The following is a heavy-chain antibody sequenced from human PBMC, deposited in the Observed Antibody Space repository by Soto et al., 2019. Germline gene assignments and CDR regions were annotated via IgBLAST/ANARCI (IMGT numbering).Heavy chain of an antibody. V-gene: IGHV4-30-4*01. Sequence: QVQLQESGPGVVQPSKTLSLTCTVSGGSFSSGDYYWSWVRQPPGKGLEWIGYIYYTGSTYNNPSFKSRVSISIDTSKTQFSLKRSYVTAADTAVYYCAKIHFGDEPSYYYYGMDVWGQGTTVTVSS. CDR3: AKIHFGDEPSYYYYGMDV. J-gene: IGHJ6*02. CDR1: GGSFSSGDYY. CDR2: IYYTGST. D-gene: IGHD4-17*01.